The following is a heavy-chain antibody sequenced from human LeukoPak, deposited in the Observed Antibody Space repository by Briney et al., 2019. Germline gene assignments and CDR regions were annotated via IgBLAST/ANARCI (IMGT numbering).Heavy chain of an antibody. CDR1: GGSFSGYY. D-gene: IGHD6-13*01. CDR2: INHSGST. J-gene: IGHJ4*02. CDR3: ARAVGRSSSWYTG. Sequence: SETLSLTCAVYGGSFSGYYWSWIRQPPGKGLEWIGEINHSGSTNYNPSLKSRVAISVDTSKNQFSLKLSSVTAADTAVYYCARAVGRSSSWYTGWDQGTLVTVSS. V-gene: IGHV4-34*01.